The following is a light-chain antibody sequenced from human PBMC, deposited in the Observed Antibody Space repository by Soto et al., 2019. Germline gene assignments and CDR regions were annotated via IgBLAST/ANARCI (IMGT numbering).Light chain of an antibody. CDR3: QHYKTYPRT. CDR1: QSISPW. V-gene: IGKV1-5*03. Sequence: DIQMTQSPSTLSASVGDRVTITGRASQSISPWLACSQQKPGKAPKLLSYRAYSLGSGVPSRFSGRGSGTEFTLTISSLQPDDFATYYCQHYKTYPRTFGQGTKVEIK. J-gene: IGKJ1*01. CDR2: RAY.